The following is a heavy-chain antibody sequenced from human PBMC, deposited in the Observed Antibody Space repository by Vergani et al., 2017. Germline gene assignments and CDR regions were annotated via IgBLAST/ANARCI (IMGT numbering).Heavy chain of an antibody. D-gene: IGHD2-8*01. CDR2: IKQDGSEK. J-gene: IGHJ4*02. Sequence: EVQLVESGGGLVQPGGSLRLSCAASGFTFSSYWMSWVRQAPGKGLEWVANIKQDGSEKYYVDSVKGRFIISRDNAKNSLYLQMNSLRAEDTAVYYCAREVVLMVYAIHYFDYWGQGTLVTVSS. CDR3: AREVVLMVYAIHYFDY. V-gene: IGHV3-7*03. CDR1: GFTFSSYW.